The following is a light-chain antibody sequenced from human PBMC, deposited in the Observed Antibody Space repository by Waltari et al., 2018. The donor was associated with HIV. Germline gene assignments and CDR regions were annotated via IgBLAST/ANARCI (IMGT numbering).Light chain of an antibody. CDR1: QSVTGTS. J-gene: IGKJ2*01. V-gene: IGKV3-20*01. CDR2: DVS. Sequence: IVLTQSPGTLSLFPGDRVPLFCKASQSVTGTSLAWYHQRPGQAPRLLMFDVSARATDIPDRFSASGSVTDFTLNISRVEPEDFGLYYCQQYASTPYTFGQGTKLEI. CDR3: QQYASTPYT.